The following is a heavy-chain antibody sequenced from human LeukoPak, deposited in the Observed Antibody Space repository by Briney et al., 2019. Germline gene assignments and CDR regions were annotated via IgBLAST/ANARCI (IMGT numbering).Heavy chain of an antibody. CDR2: IIPILGIA. J-gene: IGHJ4*02. CDR3: AGHYDILTGSRYYFDY. D-gene: IGHD3-9*01. Sequence: GASVKVSCKASGGTFGSYAISWVRQAPGQGLEWMGRIIPILGIANYAQKFQGRVTITADKSTSTAYMELSSLRSEDTAVYYCAGHYDILTGSRYYFDYWGQGTLVTVSS. V-gene: IGHV1-69*04. CDR1: GGTFGSYA.